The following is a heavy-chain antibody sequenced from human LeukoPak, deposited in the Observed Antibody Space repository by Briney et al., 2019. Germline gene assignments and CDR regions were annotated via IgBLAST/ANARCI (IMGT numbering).Heavy chain of an antibody. CDR1: GFTFSSYG. CDR3: AKGLGDDYGGNSCDY. J-gene: IGHJ4*02. D-gene: IGHD4-23*01. Sequence: GGSLRLSCAASGFTFSSYGMHWVRQAPGKGLQWVAVISYDGSNKYYADSVKGRFTISRDNSKNTLYLQMNSLRAEDTAVYYCAKGLGDDYGGNSCDYWGQGTLVTVSS. V-gene: IGHV3-30*18. CDR2: ISYDGSNK.